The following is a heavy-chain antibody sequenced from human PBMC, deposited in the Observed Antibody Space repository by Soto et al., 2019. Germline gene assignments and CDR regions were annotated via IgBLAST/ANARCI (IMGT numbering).Heavy chain of an antibody. CDR2: IYPGDSNI. V-gene: IGHV5-51*07. CDR1: GYXCQNYL. CDR3: ARQSYFEY. J-gene: IGHJ4*02. Sequence: EXLKICCQASGYXCQNYLIGWVHQMPGKGLEWLGIIYPGDSNISYNPSFQGQVTISADKSLSTTYLHWSSLKASDTAMYYCARQSYFEYWGQGTLVNVSS.